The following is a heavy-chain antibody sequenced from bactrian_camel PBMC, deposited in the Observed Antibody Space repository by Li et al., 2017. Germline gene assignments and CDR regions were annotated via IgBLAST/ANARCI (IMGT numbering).Heavy chain of an antibody. CDR3: AASSVCLPATIATVDSVTEYGY. D-gene: IGHD4*01. J-gene: IGHJ4*01. V-gene: IGHV3S53*01. CDR2: FSSDGSA. Sequence: VQLVESGGGSVQAGGSLRLSCVASGYLGRGCGMAWYRQAPGKEREFVASFSSDGSAKYADSVKGRFTISRDNAKNALYLQLNGLKPEDSAMYYCAASSVCLPATIATVDSVTEYGYWGQGTQVTVS. CDR1: GYLGRGCG.